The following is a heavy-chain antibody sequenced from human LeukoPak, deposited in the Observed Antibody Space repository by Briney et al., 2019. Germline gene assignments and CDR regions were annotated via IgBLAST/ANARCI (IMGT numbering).Heavy chain of an antibody. V-gene: IGHV3-21*01. Sequence: PGGSLRLSCAASGFTFSSYSMNWVRQAPGKGLEWVSSISSSSSYIYYADSVKGRFTISRDNAKNSLYLPMNSLRAEDTAVYYCARGRSYYDFWSGYSNWFDPWGQGTLVTVSS. CDR1: GFTFSSYS. CDR2: ISSSSSYI. CDR3: ARGRSYYDFWSGYSNWFDP. D-gene: IGHD3-3*01. J-gene: IGHJ5*02.